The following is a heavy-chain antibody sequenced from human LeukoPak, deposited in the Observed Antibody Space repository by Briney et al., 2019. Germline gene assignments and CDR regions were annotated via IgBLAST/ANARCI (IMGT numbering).Heavy chain of an antibody. J-gene: IGHJ6*03. CDR2: IKKDGSEK. CDR3: ARVPWGSYYYYMDV. D-gene: IGHD3-16*01. V-gene: IGHV3-7*03. Sequence: GGSLRLSCAASGFTFSSYEMNWVRQAPGKGLEWVANIKKDGSEKYYVDSVKGRFTISRDNAKNSLYLQMKSLRVEDTALFYCARVPWGSYYYYMDVWGKGTTVTVSS. CDR1: GFTFSSYE.